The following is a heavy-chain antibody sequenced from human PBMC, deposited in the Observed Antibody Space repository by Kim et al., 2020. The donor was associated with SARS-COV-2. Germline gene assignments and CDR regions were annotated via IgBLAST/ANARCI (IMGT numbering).Heavy chain of an antibody. CDR2: VTGESDAT. CDR1: GFTFNTHA. CDR3: VKSTLLRGVILAGNAF. J-gene: IGHJ3*01. D-gene: IGHD3-10*01. V-gene: IGHV3-23*01. Sequence: GGSLRLSCSASGFTFNTHAMTWVRQAPGQGPEWVATVTGESDATFYADSVRGRFIVSRDNDRNLLFLHMSGLRADDTATYFCVKSTLLRGVILAGNAF.